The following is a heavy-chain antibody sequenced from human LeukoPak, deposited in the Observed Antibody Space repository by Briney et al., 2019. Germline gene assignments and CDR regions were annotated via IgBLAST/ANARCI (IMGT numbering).Heavy chain of an antibody. V-gene: IGHV1-18*01. J-gene: IGHJ4*02. CDR2: VSPYNGNT. D-gene: IGHD4-17*01. Sequence: SVKVSCKASGYTFTNYGITWVRQAPGQGVEWMGWVSPYNGNTNYPQKLQGRVTMTTDTSTSTAYMELRSLRSDDTALYYCATEGGWQPTDYGDHVYWGQGTLVTVSS. CDR3: ATEGGWQPTDYGDHVY. CDR1: GYTFTNYG.